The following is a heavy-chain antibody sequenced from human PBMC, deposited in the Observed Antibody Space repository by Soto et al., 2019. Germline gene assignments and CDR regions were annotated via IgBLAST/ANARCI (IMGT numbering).Heavy chain of an antibody. CDR2: ISSGGSTI. Sequence: GGSLRLSCAASGFTFSSYWMHWVRQAPGKGLEWVSYISSGGSTISYADSVKGRFTISRDNAKNSLYLQMNSLRAEDTAVYYCARGCSGGSCYSWYWGQGTLVTVSS. J-gene: IGHJ4*02. CDR1: GFTFSSYW. V-gene: IGHV3-48*04. D-gene: IGHD2-15*01. CDR3: ARGCSGGSCYSWY.